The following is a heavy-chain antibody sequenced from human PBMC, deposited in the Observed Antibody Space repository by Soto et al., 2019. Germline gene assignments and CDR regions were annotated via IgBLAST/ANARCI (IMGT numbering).Heavy chain of an antibody. V-gene: IGHV1-69*01. J-gene: IGHJ4*02. CDR3: ARDRDDYGSGNYYNRIDF. CDR1: GGIFSTYA. Sequence: QVQLVQSGAEVKKPGSSVKVSCKASGGIFSTYAISWLRQAPGQGLEWMGGIIPLFGTPNYAQRFQGRVPITADESTSTAYMELSRLRSEDRACYYCARDRDDYGSGNYYNRIDFWGQGTLVTVSS. D-gene: IGHD3-10*01. CDR2: IIPLFGTP.